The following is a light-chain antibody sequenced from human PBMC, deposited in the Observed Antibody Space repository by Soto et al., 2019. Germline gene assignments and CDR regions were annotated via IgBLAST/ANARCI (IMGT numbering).Light chain of an antibody. Sequence: IQMTQSPSSLSAXVEDRVIITCRASQSISNHLNWYQQKPGKAPKLLIFAASSLQSGVPSRFSGSRSGPDFTLTISSLQPEDFATYYCQKSYSTPLTFGGGTKVDIK. CDR2: AAS. V-gene: IGKV1-39*01. CDR1: QSISNH. J-gene: IGKJ4*01. CDR3: QKSYSTPLT.